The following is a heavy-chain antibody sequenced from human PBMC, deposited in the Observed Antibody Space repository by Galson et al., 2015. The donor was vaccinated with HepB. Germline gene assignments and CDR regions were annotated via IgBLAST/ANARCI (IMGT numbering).Heavy chain of an antibody. CDR1: GFTFSSYA. V-gene: IGHV3-64D*06. Sequence: SLRLSCAASGFTFSSYAMHWVRQAPGKGLEYVSATSTDGGSAYYADSVKGRFTISRDNSKNTLYLQVSSLRAEDTAVYYCIKDQSGHDWGRVDYWGQGTLVTVSS. J-gene: IGHJ4*02. D-gene: IGHD5-12*01. CDR2: TSTDGGSA. CDR3: IKDQSGHDWGRVDY.